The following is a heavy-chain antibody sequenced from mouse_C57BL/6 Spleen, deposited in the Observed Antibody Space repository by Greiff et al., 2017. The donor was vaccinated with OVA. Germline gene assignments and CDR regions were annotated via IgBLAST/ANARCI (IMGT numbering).Heavy chain of an antibody. J-gene: IGHJ4*01. CDR1: GFTFSSYG. CDR2: ISSGGSYT. D-gene: IGHD2-10*02. Sequence: EVKLVESGGDLVKPGGSLKLSCAASGFTFSSYGMSWVRQTPDKRLEWVATISSGGSYTYYPDSVKGRFTISRDNAKNTLYLQMSSLKSEDTAMYYCARHPPPLYGNYDAMDYWGQGTSVTVSS. CDR3: ARHPPPLYGNYDAMDY. V-gene: IGHV5-6*01.